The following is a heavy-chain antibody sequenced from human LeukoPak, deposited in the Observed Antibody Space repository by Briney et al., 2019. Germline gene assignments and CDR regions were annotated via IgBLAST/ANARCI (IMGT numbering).Heavy chain of an antibody. Sequence: SETLSLTCTVSGGSISNYYWSWIRQPPGKGLEWIGYIYYSGSTNYNPSLKSRVTISVDTSKNQFSLKLSSVTAADTAVYYCARHIAVAGRRWFDPWGQGTLVTVSS. V-gene: IGHV4-59*08. J-gene: IGHJ5*02. D-gene: IGHD6-19*01. CDR3: ARHIAVAGRRWFDP. CDR2: IYYSGST. CDR1: GGSISNYY.